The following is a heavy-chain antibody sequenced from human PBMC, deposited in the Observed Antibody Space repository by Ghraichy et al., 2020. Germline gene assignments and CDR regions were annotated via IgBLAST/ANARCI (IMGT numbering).Heavy chain of an antibody. J-gene: IGHJ5*02. D-gene: IGHD4-11*01. CDR3: ARAPTDYLAARGNWFDP. CDR1: GGTFSSYA. CDR2: IIPIFGTA. V-gene: IGHV1-69*13. Sequence: SVKVSCKASGGTFSSYAISWVRQAPGQGLEWMGGIIPIFGTANYAQKFQGRVTITADESTSTAYMELSSLRSEDTAVYYCARAPTDYLAARGNWFDPWGQGTLVTVSS.